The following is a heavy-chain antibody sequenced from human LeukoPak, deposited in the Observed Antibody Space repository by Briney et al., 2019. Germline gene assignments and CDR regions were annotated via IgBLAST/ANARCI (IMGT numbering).Heavy chain of an antibody. CDR2: ISYDGSNK. D-gene: IGHD3-3*01. CDR3: ARSPNRSFWSGYYDY. V-gene: IGHV3-30*03. J-gene: IGHJ4*02. CDR1: GFTFTTYG. Sequence: GGSLRLSCAASGFTFTTYGMHWVRQAPGKGLEWVAVISYDGSNKYYADSVKGRFTISRDNSKNTLYLQMNSLRAEDTAVYYCARSPNRSFWSGYYDYWGQGTLVTVSS.